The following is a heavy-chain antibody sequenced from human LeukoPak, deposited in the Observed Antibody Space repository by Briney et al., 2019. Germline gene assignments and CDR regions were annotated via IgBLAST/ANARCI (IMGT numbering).Heavy chain of an antibody. CDR2: VDHTGST. CDR3: ARMFRSSWYINWFDP. J-gene: IGHJ5*02. D-gene: IGHD6-13*01. V-gene: IGHV4-59*08. CDR1: DDSITMYY. Sequence: SETLSLTCSVSDDSITMYYWTWIRQPPGKGLEWIGYVDHTGSTNFNPSLNGRVSISRDTTNNLFSLKLNFVTAADTAMYYCARMFRSSWYINWFDPWGQGTLVTVSS.